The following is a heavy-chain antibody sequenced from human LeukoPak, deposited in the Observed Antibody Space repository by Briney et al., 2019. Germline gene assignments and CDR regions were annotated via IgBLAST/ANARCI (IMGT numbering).Heavy chain of an antibody. CDR3: ARPRTSGSYSPQLYYFDY. CDR1: GFTFDDYA. D-gene: IGHD1-26*01. J-gene: IGHJ4*02. V-gene: IGHV3-9*01. CDR2: ISWNSGSI. Sequence: PGGSLRLSCAASGFTFDDYAMHWVRQAPGKGLEWVSGISWNSGSIGYADSVKGRFTISRDNSKNTLYLQMNSLRAEDTAVYYCARPRTSGSYSPQLYYFDYWGQGTLVTVSS.